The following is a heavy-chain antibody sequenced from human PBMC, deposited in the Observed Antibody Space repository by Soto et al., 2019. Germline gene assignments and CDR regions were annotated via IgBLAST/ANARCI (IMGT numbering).Heavy chain of an antibody. CDR3: ARVPSP. CDR2: IYHNRNT. V-gene: IGHV4-30-2*01. J-gene: IGHJ5*02. Sequence: QLQLQESGSGLVKPSQTLSITCAVSGGSISSGGYSWSWFRQPPGKGLEWIGYIYHNRNTYYNPSLKSRVTISVDRSKNQFSLKLSSVTAADTAMYYCARVPSPWGQGTLVTVSS. CDR1: GGSISSGGYS.